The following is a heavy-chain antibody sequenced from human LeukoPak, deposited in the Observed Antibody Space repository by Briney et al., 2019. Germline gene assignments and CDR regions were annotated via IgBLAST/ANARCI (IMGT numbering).Heavy chain of an antibody. D-gene: IGHD2-15*01. CDR1: GGSISSYY. V-gene: IGHV4-59*01. Sequence: SETLSLTCTVSGGSISSYYWSWIRQPPGKGLEWIGYIYCSGSTNYNPSLKSRVTISVDTSKNQFSLKLSSVTAADTAVYYCARVVVVAATPYPWSYFDYWGQGTLVTVSS. CDR3: ARVVVVAATPYPWSYFDY. J-gene: IGHJ4*02. CDR2: IYCSGST.